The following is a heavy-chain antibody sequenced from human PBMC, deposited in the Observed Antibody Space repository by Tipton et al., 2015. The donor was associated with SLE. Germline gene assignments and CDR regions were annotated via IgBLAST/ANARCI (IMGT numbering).Heavy chain of an antibody. CDR1: GGSISSGGYY. V-gene: IGHV4-31*03. J-gene: IGHJ2*01. D-gene: IGHD3-16*01. CDR3: ARRRLPDLDFDL. Sequence: LRLSCTVSGGSISSGGYYWSWIRQHPGKGLEWIGYIYYSGSTYYNPSLKSRVTISIDTSKNQFSLKLSSVTAADTAVYYCARRRLPDLDFDLWGRGTLVTVSS. CDR2: IYYSGST.